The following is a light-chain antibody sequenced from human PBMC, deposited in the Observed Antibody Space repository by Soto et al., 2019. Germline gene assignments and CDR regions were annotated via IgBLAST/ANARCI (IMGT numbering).Light chain of an antibody. CDR2: EVS. CDR3: TSFTSTTSLYV. J-gene: IGLJ1*01. V-gene: IGLV2-14*01. CDR1: SSDIGRYNY. Sequence: QSVLTQPASVSGSTGQSITISCTGTSSDIGRYNYVSWYQQHPGKAPKLMIYEVSNRPSGVSSRFSGSKSGNTASLTISGLQAEDEADYYCTSFTSTTSLYVFGSGTKVTVL.